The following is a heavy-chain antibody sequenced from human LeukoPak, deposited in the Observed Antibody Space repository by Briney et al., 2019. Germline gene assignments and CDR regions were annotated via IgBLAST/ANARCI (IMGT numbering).Heavy chain of an antibody. D-gene: IGHD5-18*01. CDR3: ARTGDTERFDY. J-gene: IGHJ4*02. V-gene: IGHV3-33*01. Sequence: GGSLRLSCAASGLTFSNYGMHWVRQAPGKGLEWVALIRYDGSKKDYADSVKGRFTISRDNSKNTLHLQMNSLRAEDTAVYYCARTGDTERFDYWGQGTLVTVSS. CDR1: GLTFSNYG. CDR2: IRYDGSKK.